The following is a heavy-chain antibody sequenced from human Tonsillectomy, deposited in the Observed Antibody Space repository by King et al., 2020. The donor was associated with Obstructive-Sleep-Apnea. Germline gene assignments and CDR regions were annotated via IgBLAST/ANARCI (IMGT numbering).Heavy chain of an antibody. D-gene: IGHD5-12*01. J-gene: IGHJ4*02. CDR2: IYHSGST. CDR1: GYSISSVYY. Sequence: QLQESGPGLVKPSETLSLTCTVSGYSISSVYYWGWIRQPPGKGLEWIVRIYHSGSTYYNPSLKSRVTISVDTSKNQFSLKLSSVTAADTAVYYCARDTGSVASDYWGQGTLVTVSS. V-gene: IGHV4-38-2*02. CDR3: ARDTGSVASDY.